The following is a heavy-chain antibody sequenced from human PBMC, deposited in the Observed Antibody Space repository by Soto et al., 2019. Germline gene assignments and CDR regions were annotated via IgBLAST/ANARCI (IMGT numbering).Heavy chain of an antibody. V-gene: IGHV3-30-3*01. CDR1: GFSFSISP. Sequence: GGSLRLSCAASGFSFSISPMHWVRQAPGKGPEWVALISYDGTNKFYADSVKGRFTISRDNSKSTLYLQVDSLRPEDAAVYYCARDPKTSGGQHWAFNYFDSWGQGTPVTVSS. CDR2: ISYDGTNK. D-gene: IGHD7-27*01. J-gene: IGHJ4*02. CDR3: ARDPKTSGGQHWAFNYFDS.